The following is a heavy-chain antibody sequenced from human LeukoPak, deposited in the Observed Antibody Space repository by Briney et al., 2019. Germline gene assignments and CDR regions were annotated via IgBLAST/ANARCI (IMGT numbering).Heavy chain of an antibody. Sequence: SETLSLTCAVYGGSFSYYYWSWIRQPPGKTLEWIGEINHSGSTYYNPSLKSRITISVDTSKNQFSLKLRSVTAADTAVYYCARHSRSGYGDYESAFDIWGQGTMVTVSS. CDR3: ARHSRSGYGDYESAFDI. D-gene: IGHD5-12*01. CDR1: GGSFSYYY. V-gene: IGHV4-34*01. CDR2: INHSGST. J-gene: IGHJ3*02.